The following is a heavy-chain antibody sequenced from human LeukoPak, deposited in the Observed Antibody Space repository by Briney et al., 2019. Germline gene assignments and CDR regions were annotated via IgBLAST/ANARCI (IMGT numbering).Heavy chain of an antibody. CDR3: ASSYPVFTR. CDR2: IIPILGIA. CDR1: GGTLSSYA. D-gene: IGHD1-26*01. V-gene: IGHV1-69*04. J-gene: IGHJ4*02. Sequence: ASVKVSCKASGGTLSSYAISWLRPAPGQGLEWMGRIIPILGIANYAQKFQGRVTITADKSTSTAYMELSSLRSEDTAVYYCASSYPVFTRWGQGTLVTVSS.